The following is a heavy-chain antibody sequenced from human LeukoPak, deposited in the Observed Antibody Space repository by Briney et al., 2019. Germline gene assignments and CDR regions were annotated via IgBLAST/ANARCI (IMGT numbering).Heavy chain of an antibody. J-gene: IGHJ2*01. Sequence: SVKVSCKASGGTFSSYAISGVRQAPGQGLEWMGRIIPILGIANYAQKFQGRVTITADKSTSTAYMELSSLRSEDTAVYYCAAEDDYGGYPWYFDLWGRGTLVTVSS. CDR3: AAEDDYGGYPWYFDL. V-gene: IGHV1-69*04. D-gene: IGHD4-23*01. CDR2: IIPILGIA. CDR1: GGTFSSYA.